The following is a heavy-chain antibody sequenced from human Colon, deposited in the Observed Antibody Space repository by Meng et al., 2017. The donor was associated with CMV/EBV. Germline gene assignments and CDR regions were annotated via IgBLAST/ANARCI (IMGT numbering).Heavy chain of an antibody. J-gene: IGHJ4*02. CDR1: GYIFTSYY. D-gene: IGHD4-11*01. CDR2: INPSGGTT. Sequence: ASVKVSCKTSGYIFTSYYIHWVRQAPGQALEWMGTINPSGGTTRYAQNFQGRLTVTRDTSTNSVYMELTSLRSEDMAVYYCARSVQVAQYFDYWGQGTLVTVSS. CDR3: ARSVQVAQYFDY. V-gene: IGHV1-46*01.